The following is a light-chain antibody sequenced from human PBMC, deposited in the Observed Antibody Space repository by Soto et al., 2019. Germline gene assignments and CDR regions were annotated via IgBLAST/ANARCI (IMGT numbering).Light chain of an antibody. CDR3: QQFSSYPLT. Sequence: EFVLTQSPGTLSLSPGERATLSCRASQTVRNNYLAWYQQKTGQTTRLLIYDASSRATGIPDRFSGGGSGTDFTLTISRLEPEDFSVYYCQQFSSYPLTFGGGTKVEIK. J-gene: IGKJ4*01. V-gene: IGKV3-20*01. CDR2: DAS. CDR1: QTVRNNY.